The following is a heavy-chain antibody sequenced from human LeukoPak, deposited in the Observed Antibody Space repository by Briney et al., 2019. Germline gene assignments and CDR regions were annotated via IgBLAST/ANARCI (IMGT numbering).Heavy chain of an antibody. CDR3: ARMTGDYGGNSADY. J-gene: IGHJ4*02. D-gene: IGHD4-23*01. CDR2: ISSSSSYI. Sequence: GGSLRLSCAASGFTFSSYSMNWVRQAPGKGLEWVSSISSSSSYIYYADSVKGRFTISRDDAKNSLYLQMNSLRAEDTAVYYCARMTGDYGGNSADYWGQGTLVTVSS. CDR1: GFTFSSYS. V-gene: IGHV3-21*01.